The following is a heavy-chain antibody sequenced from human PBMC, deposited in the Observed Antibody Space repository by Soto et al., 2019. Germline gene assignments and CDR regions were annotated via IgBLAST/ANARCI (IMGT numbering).Heavy chain of an antibody. CDR2: ISGSGGST. CDR1: GFTFSSYA. V-gene: IGHV3-23*01. Sequence: GGSLRLSCAASGFTFSSYAMSWVRQAPGKGLEWVPAISGSGGSTYYADSVKGRFTISRDNSKNTLYLQMNSLRAEDTAVYYCAKDSGGGYSYGPGNFFDYWGQGTLVTVSS. CDR3: AKDSGGGYSYGPGNFFDY. D-gene: IGHD5-18*01. J-gene: IGHJ4*02.